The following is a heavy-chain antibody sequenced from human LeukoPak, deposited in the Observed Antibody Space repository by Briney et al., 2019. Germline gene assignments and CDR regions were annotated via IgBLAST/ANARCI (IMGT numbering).Heavy chain of an antibody. V-gene: IGHV3-21*01. D-gene: IGHD3-10*01. CDR1: GFTLRSYA. CDR2: ISTTSNEI. Sequence: GGSPRLSCAASGFTLRSYAMNWVRQAPGKGLEWVSVISTTSNEIYYADSVKGRFTISRDNSKNSLYLQMYSLRAEDTAVYYCARDLYYFGSGTYYRSDAFDIWGQGTMVTVSA. J-gene: IGHJ3*02. CDR3: ARDLYYFGSGTYYRSDAFDI.